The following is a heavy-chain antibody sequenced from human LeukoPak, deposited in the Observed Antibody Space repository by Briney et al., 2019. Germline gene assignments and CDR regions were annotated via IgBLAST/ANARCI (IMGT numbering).Heavy chain of an antibody. CDR3: TRVEPSFRYYYYGMDV. Sequence: PGGSLRLSCTASGFTFGDYATSWFRQAPGKGLEWVGFIRSKAYGGTTEYAASVKGRFTISRDDSKSIAYLQMNSLKTEDTAVYYCTRVEPSFRYYYYGMDVWGQGTTVTVSS. J-gene: IGHJ6*02. CDR2: IRSKAYGGTT. V-gene: IGHV3-49*03. D-gene: IGHD1-1*01. CDR1: GFTFGDYA.